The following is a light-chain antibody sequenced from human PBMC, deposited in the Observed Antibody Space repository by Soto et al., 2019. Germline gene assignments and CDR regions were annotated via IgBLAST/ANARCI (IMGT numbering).Light chain of an antibody. Sequence: IQLTQSPSNMFAFVGDRVNITCRASQSIGRWLAWYQQKPGKAPKLLIYKASTLKSGVPSRFSGSGSGTEFTLTISSLQPDDFATYYCQHYNSYSEEFCQGT. V-gene: IGKV1-5*03. J-gene: IGKJ1*01. CDR2: KAS. CDR3: QHYNSYSEE. CDR1: QSIGRW.